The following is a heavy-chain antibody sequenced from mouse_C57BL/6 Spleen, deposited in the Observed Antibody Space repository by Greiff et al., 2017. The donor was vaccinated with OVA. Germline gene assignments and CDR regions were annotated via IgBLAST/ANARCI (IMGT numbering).Heavy chain of an antibody. CDR2: IDPENGDT. J-gene: IGHJ3*01. CDR3: TTWNYYGFAY. V-gene: IGHV14-4*01. D-gene: IGHD1-1*01. CDR1: GFNIKDDY. Sequence: VQLQQSGAELVRPGASVKLSCTASGFNIKDDYMHWVKQRPEQGLEWIGWIDPENGDTEYASKFQGKATITADTSSNTAYLQLSSLTSEDTAVYYCTTWNYYGFAYWGQGTLVTVSA.